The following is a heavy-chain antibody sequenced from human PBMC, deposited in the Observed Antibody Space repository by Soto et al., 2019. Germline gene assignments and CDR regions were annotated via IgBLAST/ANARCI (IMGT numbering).Heavy chain of an antibody. CDR2: IIPTFGSP. CDR1: GGTFSGYA. J-gene: IGHJ4*02. CDR3: ATVPSDSTGWYGDN. D-gene: IGHD6-19*01. Sequence: QMQLVQSGAEVKKAGSSVNVSCKASGGTFSGYALTWVRQAPGQGLEWLGLIIPTFGSPTYAQRLRGRITITADKSSSTAYMELSALRVEDTAVYYCATVPSDSTGWYGDNLGQGTLVTVSS. V-gene: IGHV1-69*06.